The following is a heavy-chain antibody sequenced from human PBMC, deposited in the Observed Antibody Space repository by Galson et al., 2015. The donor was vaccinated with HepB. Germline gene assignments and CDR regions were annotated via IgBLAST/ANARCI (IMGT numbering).Heavy chain of an antibody. D-gene: IGHD2-2*01. V-gene: IGHV3-23*01. CDR3: ATLLGYCSSISCYGAFDI. J-gene: IGHJ3*02. Sequence: SLRLSCAASGFTFRSFAMNWVRQAPGKGLEWVSTISGSGGSTYYADSVKGRFTISRDNSKNTLYLQMNSLRAEDTAVYYCATLLGYCSSISCYGAFDIWGQGTMVTVSS. CDR2: ISGSGGST. CDR1: GFTFRSFA.